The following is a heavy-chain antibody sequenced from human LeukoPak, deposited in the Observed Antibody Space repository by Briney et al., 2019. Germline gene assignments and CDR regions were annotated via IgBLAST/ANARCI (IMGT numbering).Heavy chain of an antibody. CDR3: TRHADLVDTAMGGMTD. CDR1: GFIFSGSA. D-gene: IGHD5-18*01. J-gene: IGHJ4*02. V-gene: IGHV3-73*01. Sequence: GGSLRLSCAASGFIFSGSAMHWVRQASGKGLEWVGRIRSKANNYATAYGASVKGRFTISRDDSKNTAYLQMNSLKTEDTAVYYCTRHADLVDTAMGGMTDWGQGTLVTVSS. CDR2: IRSKANNYAT.